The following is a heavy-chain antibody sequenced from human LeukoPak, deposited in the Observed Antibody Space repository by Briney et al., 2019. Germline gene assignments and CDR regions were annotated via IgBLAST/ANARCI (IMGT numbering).Heavy chain of an antibody. J-gene: IGHJ4*02. Sequence: PGGSLRLSCAASGFTFSSYSMNWVRQAPGKGLEWVSAISGSGGSTYYADSVKGRFTISRDNSKNTLYLQMNSLRADDTAVYYCASGGATVWGYWGQGALVIVSS. V-gene: IGHV3-23*01. CDR1: GFTFSSYS. D-gene: IGHD3-16*01. CDR2: ISGSGGST. CDR3: ASGGATVWGY.